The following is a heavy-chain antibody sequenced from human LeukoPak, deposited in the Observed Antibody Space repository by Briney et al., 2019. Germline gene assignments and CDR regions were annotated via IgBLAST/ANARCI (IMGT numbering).Heavy chain of an antibody. J-gene: IGHJ6*02. CDR3: ARRGTGHGMDV. V-gene: IGHV3-74*01. D-gene: IGHD1-1*01. CDR1: GFTFNNYW. Sequence: PGGSLRLSCAASGFTFNNYWIHWVRQVPGKGLVWVSRINNDGSSASYVDSVKDRFTISRDNAKNTLFLQMNSLRAEDTAVYYCARRGTGHGMDVWGQGTTVTVSS. CDR2: INNDGSSA.